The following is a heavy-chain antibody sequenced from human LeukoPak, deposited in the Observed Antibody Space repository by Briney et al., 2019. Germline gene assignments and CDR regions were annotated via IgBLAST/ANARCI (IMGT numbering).Heavy chain of an antibody. J-gene: IGHJ4*02. CDR1: GFTFSNSW. CDR2: INSDGRST. V-gene: IGHV3-74*01. Sequence: GGSLRLSCAASGFTFSNSWMHWVRHAPGKGLVWVSRINSDGRSTVYADSVKGRFTISRDNAENTLYLQMNSLRDEDTAVYYCARDRYSSGWFGYWGQGTLVTVSS. CDR3: ARDRYSSGWFGY. D-gene: IGHD6-19*01.